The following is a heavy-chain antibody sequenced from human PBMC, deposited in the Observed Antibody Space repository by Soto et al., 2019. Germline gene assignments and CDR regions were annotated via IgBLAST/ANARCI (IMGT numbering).Heavy chain of an antibody. CDR3: ATAGDDCSTTTCYVIDY. CDR2: INAGNGYT. CDR1: GYTFTSYS. D-gene: IGHD2-2*01. J-gene: IGHJ4*02. Sequence: ASVKVSCKASGYTFTSYSMHWVRQAPGQRLEWMGWINAGNGYTKYSQKFQGRVTVTRDTSASTAYMELSSLRSEDTAVYYCATAGDDCSTTTCYVIDYWGQGTLVTVSS. V-gene: IGHV1-3*01.